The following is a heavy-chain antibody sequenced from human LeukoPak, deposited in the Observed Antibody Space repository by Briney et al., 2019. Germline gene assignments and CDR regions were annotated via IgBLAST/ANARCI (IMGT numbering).Heavy chain of an antibody. CDR2: IRYDESDK. D-gene: IGHD3-10*01. CDR3: ATHYYASGNYYNPIFY. V-gene: IGHV3-30*02. CDR1: GFTFSRYG. Sequence: PGGSLRLSCAASGFTFSRYGMHWVRQAPGKGLEWVAFIRYDESDKKYKDSVKGRFTVSKDNSKNTLSLQMHSLRVGDTAVYYCATHYYASGNYYNPIFYWGQGALVTVSS. J-gene: IGHJ4*02.